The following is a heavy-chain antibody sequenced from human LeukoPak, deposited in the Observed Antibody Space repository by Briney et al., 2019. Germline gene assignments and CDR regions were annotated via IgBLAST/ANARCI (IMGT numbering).Heavy chain of an antibody. CDR2: FDPEDGET. Sequence: ASVKVSCKVSGYTLTELSMHWVRQAPGKGLEWMGGFDPEDGETIYAQKFQGRVTMTEDTSTDTAYMELSSLRSEDTAVYYCATRGRRFLEWSPFYYYYMDVWGKGTTVTVSS. J-gene: IGHJ6*03. CDR1: GYTLTELS. V-gene: IGHV1-24*01. CDR3: ATRGRRFLEWSPFYYYYMDV. D-gene: IGHD3-3*01.